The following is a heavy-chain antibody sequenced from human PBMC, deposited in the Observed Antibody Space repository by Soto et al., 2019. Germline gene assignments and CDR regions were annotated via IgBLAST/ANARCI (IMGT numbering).Heavy chain of an antibody. D-gene: IGHD2-15*01. J-gene: IGHJ6*02. CDR1: GFTVISNY. Sequence: WGSLRLSCAASGFTVISNYITFFCNPAFKWLEWVSVIYSGGSTYYADSVKGRFTISRDNSKNTLYLQMNSLRAEDTAVYYCARDTQPYYYGMDVWGQGTTVTVSS. V-gene: IGHV3-53*01. CDR2: IYSGGST. CDR3: ARDTQPYYYGMDV.